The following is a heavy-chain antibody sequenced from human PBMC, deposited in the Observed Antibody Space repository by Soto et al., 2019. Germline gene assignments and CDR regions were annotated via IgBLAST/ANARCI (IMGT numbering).Heavy chain of an antibody. J-gene: IGHJ6*03. CDR2: INHSGST. V-gene: IGHV4-34*01. Sequence: QVQLQQWGAGLLKPSETLSLTCAVYGGSFSGYYLSWIRQPPGKGLEWIGEINHSGSTNYNPSLKNPVTISVDTSKNQFSLKLSSVTAADTAVYYCARGFKSPYYYYYYMDVWGKGTTVTVSS. CDR1: GGSFSGYY. CDR3: ARGFKSPYYYYYYMDV.